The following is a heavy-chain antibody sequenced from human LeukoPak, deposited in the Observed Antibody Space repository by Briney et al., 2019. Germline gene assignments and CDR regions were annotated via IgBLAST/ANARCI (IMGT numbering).Heavy chain of an antibody. CDR2: IYPGDSAA. D-gene: IGHD1-26*01. J-gene: IGHJ4*02. V-gene: IGHV5-51*01. Sequence: ESLKISCKGAGYSFTSYWISWVRHLPGKGLTWMGTIYPGDSAARYSPSFQGQVTISADKSISTAYLQWSSLKASDTAMYYCARRRDLYSGSYYPFDYWGREPWSPSPQ. CDR3: ARRRDLYSGSYYPFDY. CDR1: GYSFTSYW.